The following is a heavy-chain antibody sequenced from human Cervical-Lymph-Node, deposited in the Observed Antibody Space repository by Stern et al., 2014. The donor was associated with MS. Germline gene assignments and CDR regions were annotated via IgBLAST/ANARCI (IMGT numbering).Heavy chain of an antibody. CDR3: ARDGVAGTSEAYYYYGMDV. V-gene: IGHV1-69*01. J-gene: IGHJ6*02. D-gene: IGHD6-19*01. Sequence: VQLVESGAEVKKPGSSVKVSCKASGGTFSSYAISWVRQAPGQGLEWMGGIIPIFGTANYAQKFQGRVTITADESTSTAYMELSSLRSEDTAVYYCARDGVAGTSEAYYYYGMDVWGQGTTVTVSS. CDR1: GGTFSSYA. CDR2: IIPIFGTA.